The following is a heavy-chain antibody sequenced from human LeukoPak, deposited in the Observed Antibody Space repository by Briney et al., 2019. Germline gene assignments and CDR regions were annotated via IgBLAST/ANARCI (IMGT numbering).Heavy chain of an antibody. Sequence: PSETLSLTCTVSGGSISSSSYYWGWIRQPPGKGLEWIGRIYYSGSTYYNPSLKSRVTISVDTSKNQFSLKLSSVTAAGTAVYYCARQPRRYYDSSGYFDYWGQGTLVTVSS. J-gene: IGHJ4*02. CDR1: GGSISSSSYY. D-gene: IGHD3-22*01. V-gene: IGHV4-39*01. CDR3: ARQPRRYYDSSGYFDY. CDR2: IYYSGST.